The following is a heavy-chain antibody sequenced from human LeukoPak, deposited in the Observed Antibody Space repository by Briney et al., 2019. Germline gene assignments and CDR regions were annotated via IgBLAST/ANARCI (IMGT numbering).Heavy chain of an antibody. CDR3: ASGYSSGLGYGY. CDR2: IIPILGIA. Sequence: GASVKVSCKASGGTFSSYAISWVRQAPGQGLEWMGRIIPILGIANYAQKFQGRVTITADKSTSTAYMELSSLRSEDTAVYYCASGYSSGLGYGYWGQGTLVTVSS. D-gene: IGHD6-19*01. V-gene: IGHV1-69*04. CDR1: GGTFSSYA. J-gene: IGHJ4*02.